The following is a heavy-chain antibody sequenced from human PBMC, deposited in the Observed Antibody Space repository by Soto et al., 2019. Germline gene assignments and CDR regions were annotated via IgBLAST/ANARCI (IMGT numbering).Heavy chain of an antibody. CDR2: IDPSDSYT. V-gene: IGHV5-10-1*01. J-gene: IGHJ4*02. CDR3: AMSGIAVAGLERNFDY. D-gene: IGHD6-19*01. CDR1: GYSFTSYW. Sequence: EVQLVQSGAEVKKPGESLRISCKGSGYSFTSYWISWVRQMPGKGLEWMGRIDPSDSYTNYSPSFQGHVTISADKSISTAYLQWSSLKASDTAMYYCAMSGIAVAGLERNFDYWGQGTLVTVSS.